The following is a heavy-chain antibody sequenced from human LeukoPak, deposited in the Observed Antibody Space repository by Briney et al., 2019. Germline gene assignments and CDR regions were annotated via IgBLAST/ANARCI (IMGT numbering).Heavy chain of an antibody. J-gene: IGHJ4*02. V-gene: IGHV1-46*01. CDR2: INPSGGST. CDR1: GGTFSSYA. Sequence: ASVKVSCKASGGTFSSYAISWVRQAPGQGLEWMGIINPSGGSTSYAQKFQGRVTMTRDTSPSTVYMELSSLRSEDTAVYYCARSGYDFVTILIFWGQGTLVTVSS. CDR3: ARSGYDFVTILIF. D-gene: IGHD5-12*01.